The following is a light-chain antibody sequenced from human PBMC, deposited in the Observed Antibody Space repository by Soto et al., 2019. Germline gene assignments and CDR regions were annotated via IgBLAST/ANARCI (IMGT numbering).Light chain of an antibody. V-gene: IGKV1-9*01. CDR3: QQLSHYPYT. J-gene: IGKJ2*01. CDR1: YDISSS. Sequence: DIQLTQSPSFLSASVEDRVTISCRASYDISSSLAWYQQEPGKPPKLPIYDSSTLQTGVPLRFTGSGSGRKFTLTISGLQFGDFATYFCQQLSHYPYTFGQGTKVDIK. CDR2: DSS.